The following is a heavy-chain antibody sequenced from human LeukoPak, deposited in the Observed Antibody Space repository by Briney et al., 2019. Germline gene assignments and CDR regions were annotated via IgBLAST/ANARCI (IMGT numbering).Heavy chain of an antibody. CDR3: ARDSKITFGGVIAFYGMDV. CDR1: GFTFSSYS. D-gene: IGHD3-16*02. V-gene: IGHV3-21*01. Sequence: PGGSLRLSCAASGFTFSSYSMNWVRQAPGKGLEWVSSISSSSYIYYADSVKGRFTISRDNAKNSLYLQMNSLRAEDTAVYYCARDSKITFGGVIAFYGMDVWGQGTTVTVSS. CDR2: ISSSSYI. J-gene: IGHJ6*02.